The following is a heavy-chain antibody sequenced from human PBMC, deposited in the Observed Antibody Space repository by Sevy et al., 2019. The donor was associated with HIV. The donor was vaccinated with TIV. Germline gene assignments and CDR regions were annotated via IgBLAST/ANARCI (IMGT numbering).Heavy chain of an antibody. CDR1: GYTLTELS. V-gene: IGHV1-24*01. D-gene: IGHD5-18*01. Sequence: ASVKVSCKVSGYTLTELSMHWVRQAPGKGLEWMGGFDPEDGETIYAQKFQGRVTLTEDTSTDTAYMELSSLRSEDTAVYYCATDLGYSYGRFDYWGQGTLVTVSS. J-gene: IGHJ4*02. CDR3: ATDLGYSYGRFDY. CDR2: FDPEDGET.